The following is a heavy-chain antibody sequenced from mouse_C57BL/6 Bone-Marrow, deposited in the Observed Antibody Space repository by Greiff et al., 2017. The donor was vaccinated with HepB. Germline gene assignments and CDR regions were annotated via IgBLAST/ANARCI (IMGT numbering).Heavy chain of an antibody. CDR2: ISSGSSTI. Sequence: EVHLVESGGGLVKPGGSLKLSCAASGFTFSDYGMHWVRQAPEKGLEWVAYISSGSSTIYYADTVKGRFTISSDNAKNTLFLQMTSLRSEDTAMYYCARTYYGSSYSWFAYWGQGTLVTVSA. D-gene: IGHD1-1*01. J-gene: IGHJ3*01. CDR1: GFTFSDYG. CDR3: ARTYYGSSYSWFAY. V-gene: IGHV5-17*01.